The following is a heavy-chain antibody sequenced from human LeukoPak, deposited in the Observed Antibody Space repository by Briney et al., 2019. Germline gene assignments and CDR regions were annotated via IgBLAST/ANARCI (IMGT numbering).Heavy chain of an antibody. CDR1: GSSISGYY. J-gene: IGHJ4*02. Sequence: PSETLSLTCTVSGSSISGYYWNWIRQPAGKGLEWIGRLHPSGATNYNPSLKSRITMSLDTSKNQFSLKLSSVTTADTAVYYCARGSGWYYYWGQGTLVTVSA. D-gene: IGHD6-19*01. CDR3: ARGSGWYYY. CDR2: LHPSGAT. V-gene: IGHV4-4*07.